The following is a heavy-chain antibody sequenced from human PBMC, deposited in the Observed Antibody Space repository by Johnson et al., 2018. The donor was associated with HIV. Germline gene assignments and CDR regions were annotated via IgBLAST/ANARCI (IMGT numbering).Heavy chain of an antibody. CDR3: ARSPGEDDAFDI. D-gene: IGHD3-10*01. Sequence: VQLVESGGGVVRPGGSLRLSCSASGFTFDDYGMSWVRQAPGKGLEWVSGINWNGGRTGYADSVKGRFTISRDNAKNSLSLQMNSLRAGDTARYYCARSPGEDDAFDIWGQGTMVTVSS. J-gene: IGHJ3*02. CDR2: INWNGGRT. V-gene: IGHV3-20*04. CDR1: GFTFDDYG.